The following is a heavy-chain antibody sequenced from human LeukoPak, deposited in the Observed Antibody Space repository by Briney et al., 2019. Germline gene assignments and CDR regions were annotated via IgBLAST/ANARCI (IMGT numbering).Heavy chain of an antibody. CDR2: ISGSGGNT. Sequence: GGSLRLSCAASGFTFSNYVMSWVRQAPGKGLEWVSAISGSGGNTYYADSVKGRFTISRDNAKNSLYLQMNSLRAEDTAVYYCARSSITMVRGVIYWGQGTLVTVSS. CDR3: ARSSITMVRGVIY. V-gene: IGHV3-23*01. CDR1: GFTFSNYV. D-gene: IGHD3-10*01. J-gene: IGHJ4*02.